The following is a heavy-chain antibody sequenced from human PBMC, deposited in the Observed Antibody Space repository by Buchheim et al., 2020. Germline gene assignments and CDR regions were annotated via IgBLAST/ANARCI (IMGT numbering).Heavy chain of an antibody. CDR3: ARDENCSGGSCYSSTPFYYYYYGMDV. V-gene: IGHV3-33*01. Sequence: QVQLVESGGGVVQPGRSLRLSCAASGFTFSSYGMHWVRQAPGKGLEWVAVIWSDGSNKYYADSVKGRFTISRDNSKNTLSLKMNSLRAEDTAVYYCARDENCSGGSCYSSTPFYYYYYGMDVWGQGTT. D-gene: IGHD2-15*01. CDR2: IWSDGSNK. J-gene: IGHJ6*02. CDR1: GFTFSSYG.